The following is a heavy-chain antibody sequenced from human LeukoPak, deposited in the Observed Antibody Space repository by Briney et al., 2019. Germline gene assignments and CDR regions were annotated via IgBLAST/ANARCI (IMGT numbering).Heavy chain of an antibody. CDR1: GGSISSGMYY. CDR2: IYTSGST. Sequence: SETLSLTCAVSGGSISSGMYYWSWIRQPAGKGLEWIGRIYTSGSTNYKHSVTSRVTLSVDTSKNQFSLKLSSVTAADTAVYYCARWNIAVAGRGEDYWGQGTLVTVSS. D-gene: IGHD6-19*01. V-gene: IGHV4-61*02. CDR3: ARWNIAVAGRGEDY. J-gene: IGHJ4*02.